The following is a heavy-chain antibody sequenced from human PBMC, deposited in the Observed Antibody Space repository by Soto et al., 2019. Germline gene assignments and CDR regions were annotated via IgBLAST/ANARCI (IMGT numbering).Heavy chain of an antibody. Sequence: QVQLQESGPGLVKPSETLSLTCAVYGGSISSNKWWSWVRQPPGKGLEWIGEIYHSGSTNYNPSRKRRVTISLDKSKNQFSRKLTSVTAADSAVYDCARDDHIVVVPTSLGAMDVWGQGTTVTVSS. V-gene: IGHV4-4*02. J-gene: IGHJ6*02. D-gene: IGHD2-2*01. CDR2: IYHSGST. CDR3: ARDDHIVVVPTSLGAMDV. CDR1: GGSISSNKW.